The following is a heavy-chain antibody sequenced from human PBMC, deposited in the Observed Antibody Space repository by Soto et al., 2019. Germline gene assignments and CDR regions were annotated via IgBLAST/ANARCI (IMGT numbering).Heavy chain of an antibody. CDR3: AKDPRASKNYYYYGMDV. V-gene: IGHV3-23*01. J-gene: IGHJ6*02. Sequence: GGSLRLSCAASGFTFSSYAMSWVRQAPGKGLEWVSAISGSGGSTYYADSVKGRFTISRDNSKNTLYLQMNSLRAEDTAVYYCAKDPRASKNYYYYGMDVWGQGTTVTVSS. CDR2: ISGSGGST. CDR1: GFTFSSYA.